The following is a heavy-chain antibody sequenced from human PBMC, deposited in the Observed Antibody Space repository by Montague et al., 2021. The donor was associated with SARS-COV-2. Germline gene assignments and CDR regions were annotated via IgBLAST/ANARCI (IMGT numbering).Heavy chain of an antibody. D-gene: IGHD3-9*01. CDR2: IDWDDDK. CDR1: GFSLSTSGMC. V-gene: IGHV2-70*01. CDR3: ARMVTIFSLGGYYYYYGMDV. Sequence: PALVNPTQTLTLTCTFSGFSLSTSGMCVSWIRQPPGKALEWLALIDWDDDKYYSTSLKTRLTISKDTSKNQVVLTMTNMDPVDTATYYCARMVTIFSLGGYYYYYGMDVWGQGTTVTVSS. J-gene: IGHJ6*02.